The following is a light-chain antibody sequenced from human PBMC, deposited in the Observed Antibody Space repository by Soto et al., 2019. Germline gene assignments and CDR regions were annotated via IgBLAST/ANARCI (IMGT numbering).Light chain of an antibody. CDR3: QQYGSSPRT. CDR2: GAS. J-gene: IGKJ1*01. V-gene: IGKV3-20*01. CDR1: QSVSNSY. Sequence: EIVLTQSPGTLSLSPGERATLSCRASQSVSNSYLAWYQQKPGQAPRLLIYGASSRATGIPDRFSGSRCGTDFTLTISRLEPEDFAVYYCQQYGSSPRTFGQGTKVEVK.